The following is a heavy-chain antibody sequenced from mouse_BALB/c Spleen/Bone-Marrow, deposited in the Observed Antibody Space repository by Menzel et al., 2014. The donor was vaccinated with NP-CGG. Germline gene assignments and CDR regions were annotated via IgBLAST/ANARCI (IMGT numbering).Heavy chain of an antibody. CDR2: IDPANGNT. D-gene: IGHD2-4*01. V-gene: IGHV14-3*02. J-gene: IGHJ1*01. Sequence: VQLQQSGAELVKPGASVKLSCTASGFNIKDTYMHWVKQRPEQGLEWIGRIDPANGNTKYDPKFQGKATITADTSSNPAYLQLSSLTSEDTAVYYCANYDYGCYFDVWGAGTTVTVSS. CDR3: ANYDYGCYFDV. CDR1: GFNIKDTY.